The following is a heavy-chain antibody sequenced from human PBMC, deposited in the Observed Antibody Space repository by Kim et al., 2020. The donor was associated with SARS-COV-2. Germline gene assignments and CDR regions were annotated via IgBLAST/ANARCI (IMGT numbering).Heavy chain of an antibody. J-gene: IGHJ4*02. CDR3: ARGRITIFGVVTEFDY. D-gene: IGHD3-3*01. Sequence: SLNRRVTISVETAKNQFSRKLSSVTAADTAVYYCARGRITIFGVVTEFDYWGQGTLVTVSS. V-gene: IGHV4-31*02.